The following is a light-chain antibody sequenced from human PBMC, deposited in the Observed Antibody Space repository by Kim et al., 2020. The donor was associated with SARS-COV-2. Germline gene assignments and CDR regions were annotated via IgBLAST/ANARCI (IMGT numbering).Light chain of an antibody. Sequence: DVQMTQSPSSVSASVGDTVTITCRASQGIASWLAWYQQKPGKAPQLLIYAASALQNGVPSRFSGSGSGREFTLTISSLQPEDVASYLCQQSNNLPITFGQGTRLEIK. CDR3: QQSNNLPIT. CDR2: AAS. CDR1: QGIASW. V-gene: IGKV1-12*01. J-gene: IGKJ5*01.